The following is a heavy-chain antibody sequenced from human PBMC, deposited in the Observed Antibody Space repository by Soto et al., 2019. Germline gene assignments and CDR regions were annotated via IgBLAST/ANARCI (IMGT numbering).Heavy chain of an antibody. Sequence: AAVNVSCKASGYTFTSYGISWVRRAPWQVLEWMGWISSYNGNTNYAQNLQGRVTMTTDTSTSTAYMELRRLRSDDTAVYYCERWERPWLGPDAVDIGGQLTRVTVS. V-gene: IGHV1-18*04. CDR1: GYTFTSYG. CDR3: ERWERPWLGPDAVDI. D-gene: IGHD6-19*01. CDR2: ISSYNGNT. J-gene: IGHJ3*02.